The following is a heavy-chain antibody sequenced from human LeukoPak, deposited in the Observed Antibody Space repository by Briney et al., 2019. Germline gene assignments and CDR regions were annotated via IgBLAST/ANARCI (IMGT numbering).Heavy chain of an antibody. CDR3: ARGRAYYDFWSGSKATFDY. D-gene: IGHD3-3*01. CDR1: GGSFSGYY. Sequence: SETLSLTCAVYGGSFSGYYWSWIPQPPGKGREGSGEIIHSNTTNYNPSLKSRVTISVDTSKNQFSLKLSSVTAADTAVYYCARGRAYYDFWSGSKATFDYWGQGTLVTVSS. J-gene: IGHJ4*02. CDR2: IIHSNTT. V-gene: IGHV4-34*01.